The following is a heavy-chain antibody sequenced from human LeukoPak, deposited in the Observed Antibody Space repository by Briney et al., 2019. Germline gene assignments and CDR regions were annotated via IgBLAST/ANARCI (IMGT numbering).Heavy chain of an antibody. J-gene: IGHJ6*02. V-gene: IGHV4-59*08. Sequence: NASETLSLTCTVSGASISSYYWSWIRQPPGQGLEWIGYVHYSGITDYNPSLQSRVTISLDTSKSQFSLKLSSVTAADTAVYYCARRVRYCSGGSCYSYGMDVWGQGTTVTVSS. D-gene: IGHD2-15*01. CDR2: VHYSGIT. CDR3: ARRVRYCSGGSCYSYGMDV. CDR1: GASISSYY.